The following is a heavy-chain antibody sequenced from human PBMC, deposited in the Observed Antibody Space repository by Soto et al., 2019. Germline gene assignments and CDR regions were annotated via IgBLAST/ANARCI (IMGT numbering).Heavy chain of an antibody. J-gene: IGHJ6*02. V-gene: IGHV3-30-3*01. CDR1: GFTFSSYA. D-gene: IGHD5-12*01. CDR2: ISYDGNNK. CDR3: AREARSDYDRRYYYYYGMDV. Sequence: QVQLVESGGGVVQPGRSLRLSCAASGFTFSSYAMHWVRQAPGKGLEWVAVISYDGNNKYYADSVKGRFTISRDNSKNTLYLQMNSLRAEDTAVYYCAREARSDYDRRYYYYYGMDVWGQGTTVTVSS.